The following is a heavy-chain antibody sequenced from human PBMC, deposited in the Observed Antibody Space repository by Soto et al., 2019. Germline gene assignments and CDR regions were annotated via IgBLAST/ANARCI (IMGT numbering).Heavy chain of an antibody. D-gene: IGHD1-7*01. CDR3: ARDPPKELELRSLDY. CDR1: GFTFSSYS. Sequence: PGGSLRLSCAASGFTFSSYSMNWVRQAPGKGLEWVSYISSSSSTIYYADSVKGRFTISRDNAKSSLYLQMNSLRDEDTAVYYCARDPPKELELRSLDYWGQGTLVTVSS. J-gene: IGHJ4*02. CDR2: ISSSSSTI. V-gene: IGHV3-48*02.